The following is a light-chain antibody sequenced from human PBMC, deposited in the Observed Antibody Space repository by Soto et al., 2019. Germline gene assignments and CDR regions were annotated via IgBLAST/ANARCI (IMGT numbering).Light chain of an antibody. V-gene: IGKV3-20*01. J-gene: IGKJ1*01. CDR3: QQYNSYPWR. CDR2: GAS. CDR1: QSVSSSY. Sequence: EVVLTQSPGTLSLSPGERATLSCRASQSVSSSYLGWYQQKPGQAPRLLIYGASSRATGFPDRFSGSGSGTDFTLTISSLQPDDFATYYCQQYNSYPWRFGQGTMVDIK.